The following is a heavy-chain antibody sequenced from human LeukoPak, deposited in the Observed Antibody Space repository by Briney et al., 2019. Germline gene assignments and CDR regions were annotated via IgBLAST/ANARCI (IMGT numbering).Heavy chain of an antibody. V-gene: IGHV3-74*01. CDR3: ARGHLGALDY. CDR1: GFTFSNYL. CDR2: INSDESST. Sequence: PGGSLRLSCAASGFTFSNYLMNWVRQAPGKGLVWVSNINSDESSTYYADSVKGRFTISRDNAKNTLYLQMNSLRADDTAVYYCARGHLGALDYWGQGTLVTVSS. D-gene: IGHD1-26*01. J-gene: IGHJ4*02.